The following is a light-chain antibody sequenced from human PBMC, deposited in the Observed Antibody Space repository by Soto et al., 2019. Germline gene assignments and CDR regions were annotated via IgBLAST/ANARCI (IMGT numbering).Light chain of an antibody. Sequence: DIQLTQSPSFLSASVGDRVTITCRASQGISSYLAWYQQKPGKAPKLLIYAASTLQSGVPSRFSGSGSGTEFTLTIISLQPEDFATYYCKQFYSYPLTVGGGTKVEIK. J-gene: IGKJ4*01. CDR3: KQFYSYPLT. V-gene: IGKV1-9*01. CDR1: QGISSY. CDR2: AAS.